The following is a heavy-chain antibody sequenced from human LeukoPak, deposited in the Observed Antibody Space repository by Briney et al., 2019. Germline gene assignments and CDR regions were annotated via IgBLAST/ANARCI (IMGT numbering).Heavy chain of an antibody. CDR2: IYTSGST. J-gene: IGHJ4*02. Sequence: SETLSLTCTVSGGSISSYYWSWIRQPAGKGLEWIGRIYTSGSTNYNPSLKSRVTMSVDTSENQFSLKLSSVTAADTAVYYCASRDYDFWSGYTRWGQGTLVTVSS. D-gene: IGHD3-3*01. V-gene: IGHV4-4*07. CDR3: ASRDYDFWSGYTR. CDR1: GGSISSYY.